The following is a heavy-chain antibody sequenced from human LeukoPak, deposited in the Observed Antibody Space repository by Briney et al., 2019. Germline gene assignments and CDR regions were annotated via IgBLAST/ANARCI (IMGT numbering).Heavy chain of an antibody. Sequence: GGSLRLSCAASGFTFSSYWMHWVRQAPGKGLVWVSRINSDVSSTSYADSVKGRFTISRDNAKNTLYLQMNSLRAEDTAVYYCARGGNQYYDFWSGYTGWFDPWGQGTLVTVSS. J-gene: IGHJ5*02. CDR2: INSDVSST. D-gene: IGHD3-3*01. CDR1: GFTFSSYW. CDR3: ARGGNQYYDFWSGYTGWFDP. V-gene: IGHV3-74*01.